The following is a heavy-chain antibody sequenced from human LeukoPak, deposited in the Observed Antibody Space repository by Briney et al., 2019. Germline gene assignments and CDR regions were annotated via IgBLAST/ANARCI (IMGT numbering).Heavy chain of an antibody. CDR2: INHSGST. Sequence: PSETLSLTCTVSGGSISSGGYYWSWIRQHPGKGLEWIGEINHSGSTNYNPSLKSRVTISVDTSKNQFSLKLSSVTAADTAVYYCARAGGRIVVVTPYGYWGQGTLVTVSS. J-gene: IGHJ4*02. V-gene: IGHV4-39*07. D-gene: IGHD3-22*01. CDR1: GGSISSGGYY. CDR3: ARAGGRIVVVTPYGY.